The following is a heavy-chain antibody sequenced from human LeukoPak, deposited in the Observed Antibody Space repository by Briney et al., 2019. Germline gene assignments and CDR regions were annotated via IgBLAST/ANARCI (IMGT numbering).Heavy chain of an antibody. CDR3: ARVQDSSGWYFGGFDY. D-gene: IGHD6-19*01. Sequence: SETLSLTCTVSGGSISSYYWGWIRQPPGKGLEWIGSIYYSGSTYYNPSLKSRVTISVDTSKNQFSLKLSSVTAADTAVYYCARVQDSSGWYFGGFDYWGQGTLVTVSS. J-gene: IGHJ4*02. CDR1: GGSISSYY. CDR2: IYYSGST. V-gene: IGHV4-39*07.